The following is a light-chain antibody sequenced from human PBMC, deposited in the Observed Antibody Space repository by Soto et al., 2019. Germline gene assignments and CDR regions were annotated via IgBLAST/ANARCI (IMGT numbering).Light chain of an antibody. CDR2: DVF. V-gene: IGKV1-33*01. CDR3: QQYNCMLS. CDR1: HDVSRN. Sequence: DIQMTQSPSSLSASVGDRVTIACQSSHDVSRNLNWFPQKPRETPKLLIYDVFNLERGVPSRFSASGSGTDSTFTISSLHPEDVATYYCQQYNCMLSFGGGTEIELK. J-gene: IGKJ4*01.